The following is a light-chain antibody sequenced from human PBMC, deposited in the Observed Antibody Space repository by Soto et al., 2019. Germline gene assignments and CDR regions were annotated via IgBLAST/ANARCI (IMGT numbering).Light chain of an antibody. CDR1: SGHSSYA. Sequence: QPVLTQSPSASASLGASVKLTCTLSSGHSSYAIAWHQQQPEKGPRYLMKLNSDGSHSKGDGIPDRFSGSSSGAERYLTISSLQSEDEADYYCQTWGTGGSRVVFGGGTKLTVL. V-gene: IGLV4-69*01. J-gene: IGLJ2*01. CDR2: LNSDGSH. CDR3: QTWGTGGSRVV.